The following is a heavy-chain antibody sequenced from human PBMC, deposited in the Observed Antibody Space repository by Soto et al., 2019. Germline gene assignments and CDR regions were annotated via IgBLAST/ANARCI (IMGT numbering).Heavy chain of an antibody. D-gene: IGHD1-1*01. CDR1: GYAFTTYG. J-gene: IGHJ4*02. CDR3: ARGRYGDY. V-gene: IGHV1-18*01. CDR2: ISAHNGNT. Sequence: SGAEVKKPGASVKVSCQASGYAFTTYGITWVRQAPGQGLEWMGWISAHNGNTNYAQKLQGRVTVTRDTSTSTAYMELRSLRSDDTAVYYCARGRYGDYWGQGALVTVSS.